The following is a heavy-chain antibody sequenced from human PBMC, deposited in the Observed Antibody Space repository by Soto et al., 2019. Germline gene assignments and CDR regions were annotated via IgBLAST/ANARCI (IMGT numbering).Heavy chain of an antibody. CDR3: AGSGDWKYDF. Sequence: QVQLQESGPGLVKPSGTLSLTCDVSGDSIRSDKWWSWVRQSPGRGLEWIGEIHNRGTTNSNPSQKSRVTISIERSKNPLSLEIPSLTAADTAIYYCAGSGDWKYDFWGQGSLVTVSS. J-gene: IGHJ4*02. V-gene: IGHV4-4*02. CDR1: GDSIRSDKW. CDR2: IHNRGTT. D-gene: IGHD2-21*02.